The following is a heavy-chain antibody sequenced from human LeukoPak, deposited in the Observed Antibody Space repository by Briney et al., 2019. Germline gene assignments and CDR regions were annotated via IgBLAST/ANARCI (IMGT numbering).Heavy chain of an antibody. CDR3: AELGITMIGGV. J-gene: IGHJ6*04. D-gene: IGHD3-10*02. CDR1: GFTFSSHR. V-gene: IGHV3-7*01. CDR2: IKQDGSEK. Sequence: PGGSLRLSCAASGFTFSSHRMTWVRQAPGKGLEWVANIKQDGSEKYYVDSGKGRFTISRDNAKNSLYLQMNSLRAEDTAVYYCAELGITMIGGVWGKGTTVTISS.